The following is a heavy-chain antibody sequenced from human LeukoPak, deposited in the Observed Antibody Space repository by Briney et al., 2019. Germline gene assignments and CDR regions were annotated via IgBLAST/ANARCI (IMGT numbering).Heavy chain of an antibody. J-gene: IGHJ4*02. CDR2: IYSSGST. V-gene: IGHV4-4*07. Sequence: SETLSLTCSVSGGSISSYHWSWIRQPAGKGLEWIGRIYSSGSTNYNPSLKSRVTMSIDTSKNQFSLKLSSVTAADTAVYYCARSLEPRVGVYYFDCWGQGTLVTVSS. CDR3: ARSLEPRVGVYYFDC. D-gene: IGHD1-14*01. CDR1: GGSISSYH.